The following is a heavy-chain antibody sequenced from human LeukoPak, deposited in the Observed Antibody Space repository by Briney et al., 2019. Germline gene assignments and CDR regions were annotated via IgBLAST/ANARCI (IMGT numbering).Heavy chain of an antibody. J-gene: IGHJ4*02. Sequence: GGSLRLSCAVSGFTFSTYAMHWVRQAPGKGLEYVSSISGGGGSTYYANSLKGRFTISRDNSKNTLYLQMGSLRAEDMAVYYCATDSPGQDYWGQGTLVTVSS. CDR3: ATDSPGQDY. CDR2: ISGGGGST. V-gene: IGHV3-64*01. CDR1: GFTFSTYA.